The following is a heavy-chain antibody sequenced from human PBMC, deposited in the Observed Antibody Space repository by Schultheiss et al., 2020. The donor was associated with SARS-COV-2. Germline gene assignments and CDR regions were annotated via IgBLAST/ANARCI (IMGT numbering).Heavy chain of an antibody. Sequence: GESLKISCKGSGYSFTSYWIGWVRQMPGKGLEWMGIIYLGGSSAIYSPSVQGQVTISADQSINTAYVQWSSLTASDTATYYCAATLHGTTSWIYWGQGTLVTVSS. J-gene: IGHJ4*02. CDR2: IYLGGSSA. V-gene: IGHV5-51*01. CDR3: AATLHGTTSWIY. D-gene: IGHD1-7*01. CDR1: GYSFTSYW.